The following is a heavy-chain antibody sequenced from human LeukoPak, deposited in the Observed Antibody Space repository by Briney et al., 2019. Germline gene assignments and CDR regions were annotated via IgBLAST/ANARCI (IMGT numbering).Heavy chain of an antibody. Sequence: GGSLRLSCAASGFTFSSYGMHWVRQAPGKGLEWVAFIRYDGSNKFYADSAKGRFTISRDNSKNTLYLQMNSLRAEDTAVYYCARDPPHSSSSKQYWGQGTLVTVSS. D-gene: IGHD6-6*01. J-gene: IGHJ1*01. CDR2: IRYDGSNK. CDR3: ARDPPHSSSSKQY. V-gene: IGHV3-30*02. CDR1: GFTFSSYG.